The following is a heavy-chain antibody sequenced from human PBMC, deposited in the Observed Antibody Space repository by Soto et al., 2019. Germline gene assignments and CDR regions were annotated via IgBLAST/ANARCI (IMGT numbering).Heavy chain of an antibody. CDR1: GFTFSNAW. CDR2: IKSKTDGGTT. Sequence: PGGSLRLSCAASGFTFSNAWMSWVRQAPGKGLEWVGRIKSKTDGGTTDYAAPVKSRFTISRDDSKNTLYLQMNSLKTEDTAVYYCTTSPAYMTPAFDIWGQGTMVTVSS. V-gene: IGHV3-15*01. J-gene: IGHJ3*02. CDR3: TTSPAYMTPAFDI. D-gene: IGHD2-21*01.